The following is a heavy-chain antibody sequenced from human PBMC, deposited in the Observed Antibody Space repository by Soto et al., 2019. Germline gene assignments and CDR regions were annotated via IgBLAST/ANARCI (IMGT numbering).Heavy chain of an antibody. V-gene: IGHV3-74*01. J-gene: IGHJ4*02. CDR3: ARGGPYSSSEVDY. D-gene: IGHD6-6*01. CDR1: GSTFSSYW. CDR2: VNGDGSST. Sequence: EVQLVESGGGLVQPGGSLRLSCAASGSTFSSYWMHWVRQAPGKGLVWVSRVNGDGSSTSYADSVKGRFTISRDNAKNTLYLQMNSLRVEDTAVYYCARGGPYSSSEVDYWGQGTLVTVSS.